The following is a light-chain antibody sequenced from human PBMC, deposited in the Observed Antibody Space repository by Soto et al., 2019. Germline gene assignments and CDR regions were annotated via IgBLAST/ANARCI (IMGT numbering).Light chain of an antibody. J-gene: IGKJ2*01. V-gene: IGKV1-33*01. CDR3: QQYNSYL. CDR1: QNINNY. Sequence: DIQMTQSPSSLSASVGDRVTITCQASQNINNYLNWYQQKPGRAPKLLIYDASNLEAGVPSRFRGSGSGTDFTFTISRLQPEDIATYYCQQYNSYLFGQGTKLEI. CDR2: DAS.